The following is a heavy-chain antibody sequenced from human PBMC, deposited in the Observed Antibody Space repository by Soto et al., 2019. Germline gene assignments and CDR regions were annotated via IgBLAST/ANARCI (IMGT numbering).Heavy chain of an antibody. CDR1: GYTFTSYC. D-gene: IGHD3-16*01. CDR3: ARPDDYIWGSFPEDY. Sequence: QVQLVQSGAEVKKPGASVKVSCKASGYTFTSYCMHWVRQAPGQGLEWMGIINPSGGSTSYAQKFQGRVTMTRDTSTSTVYMEPSSLRSVDTAVYYCARPDDYIWGSFPEDYWGQGTLVTVSS. CDR2: INPSGGST. V-gene: IGHV1-46*03. J-gene: IGHJ4*02.